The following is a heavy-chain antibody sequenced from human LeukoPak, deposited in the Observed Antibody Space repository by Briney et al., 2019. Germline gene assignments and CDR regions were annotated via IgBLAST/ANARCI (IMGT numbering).Heavy chain of an antibody. CDR2: IYYTGST. CDR3: ARRGGSGRAFDY. CDR1: GASISSGTYY. D-gene: IGHD1-26*01. Sequence: PSETLSLTCSVSGASISSGTYYWGWIRRPPGKGLEWIGSIYYTGSTYDNPSLKSRVTISVDTSKNQFSLKLSSVTAADTAVYYCARRGGSGRAFDYWGQGTLVTVSS. J-gene: IGHJ4*02. V-gene: IGHV4-39*01.